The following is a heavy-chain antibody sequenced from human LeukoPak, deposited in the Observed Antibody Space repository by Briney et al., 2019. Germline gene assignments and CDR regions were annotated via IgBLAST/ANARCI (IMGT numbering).Heavy chain of an antibody. CDR1: GYSFSTYW. CDR3: ARSYSPWGRIAAAPSSAFDI. CDR2: IYPGDSDT. V-gene: IGHV5-51*01. D-gene: IGHD6-13*01. Sequence: GESLKISCSGSGYSFSTYWIGWVRQMPGKGLEWMGSIYPGDSDTRYSPSFQGQVTISADKSISTAYLQWNSLKASDTAMYYCARSYSPWGRIAAAPSSAFDIWGQGTMVTVSS. J-gene: IGHJ3*02.